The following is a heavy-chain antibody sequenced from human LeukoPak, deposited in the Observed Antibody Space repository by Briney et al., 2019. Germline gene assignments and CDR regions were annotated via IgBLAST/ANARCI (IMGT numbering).Heavy chain of an antibody. J-gene: IGHJ4*02. Sequence: ASVKVSCKVSGYTLTELSMHWVGQAPGKGLEWMGGFDPEDGETIYAQKFQGRVTMTEDTSTDTAYMELSSLRSEDTAVYYCATAEDILTGYYNEYYFDYWGQGTLVTVSS. CDR3: ATAEDILTGYYNEYYFDY. V-gene: IGHV1-24*01. D-gene: IGHD3-9*01. CDR1: GYTLTELS. CDR2: FDPEDGET.